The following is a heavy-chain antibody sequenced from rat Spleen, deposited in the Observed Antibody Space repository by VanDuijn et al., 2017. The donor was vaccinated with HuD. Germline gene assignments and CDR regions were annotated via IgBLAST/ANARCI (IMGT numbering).Heavy chain of an antibody. J-gene: IGHJ2*01. D-gene: IGHD1-6*01. CDR1: GFTFSDYY. V-gene: IGHV5-7*01. CDR3: TTWDYYDNRFDY. CDR2: ISYDGSST. Sequence: EVQLVESDGGLVQPGRSLKLSCAASGFTFSDYYMAWVRQAPKKGLEWVATISYDGSSTYYRDSVKGRFTISRDNAKSTLYLQMNSLRSEDTATYYCTTWDYYDNRFDYWGQGVMVTVSS.